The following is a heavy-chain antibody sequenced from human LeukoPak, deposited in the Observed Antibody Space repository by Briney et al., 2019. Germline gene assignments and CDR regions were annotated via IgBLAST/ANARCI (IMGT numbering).Heavy chain of an antibody. D-gene: IGHD2-21*02. J-gene: IGHJ4*02. Sequence: GASVKVSCKASGYTFTSYGISWVRQAPGQGLEWMGWISAYNGNTNYAQKLQGRVTMTTDTSTSTAYMELRSLRSDDTAVYYCARVVAYHGGDCYSEFDYWGQGTLVTVSS. V-gene: IGHV1-18*01. CDR1: GYTFTSYG. CDR2: ISAYNGNT. CDR3: ARVVAYHGGDCYSEFDY.